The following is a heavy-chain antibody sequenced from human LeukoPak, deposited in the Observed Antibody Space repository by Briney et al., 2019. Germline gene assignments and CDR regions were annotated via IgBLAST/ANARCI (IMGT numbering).Heavy chain of an antibody. CDR3: ARNRGRTGYYSLDS. CDR2: IYHTGST. CDR1: RAPITEYY. J-gene: IGHJ4*02. V-gene: IGHV4-59*03. D-gene: IGHD5-12*01. Sequence: TSETLSLTCTVPRAPITEYYWGCIRQPPGKGLEWIGYIYHTGSTNYSPSLKSRVTMSVDASRNQFSLKLVSVTPAHTAVFYCARNRGRTGYYSLDSWGQGILVTVSS.